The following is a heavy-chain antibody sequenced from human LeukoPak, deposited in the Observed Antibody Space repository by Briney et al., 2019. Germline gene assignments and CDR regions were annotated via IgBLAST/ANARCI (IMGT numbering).Heavy chain of an antibody. CDR3: AKGKNTGSYLSHVDY. V-gene: IGHV3-43*01. J-gene: IGHJ4*02. Sequence: GGSLRLSCAVSGFTLTTYAMSWVRQAPGKGLEWVSLITWDGGSTYYADSVKGRFTISRDNSKNSLYLQMNSLRTEDTALYYCAKGKNTGSYLSHVDYWGQGTLVTVSS. D-gene: IGHD3-10*01. CDR2: ITWDGGST. CDR1: GFTLTTYA.